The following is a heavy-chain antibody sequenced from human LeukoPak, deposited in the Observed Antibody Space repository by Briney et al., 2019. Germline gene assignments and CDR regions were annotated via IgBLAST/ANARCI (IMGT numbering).Heavy chain of an antibody. CDR1: GGTFSSYA. Sequence: SVKVSRKASGGTFSSYAISWVRQAPGQGLEWMGGIIPIFGTANYAQKFQGRVTITADESTSTAYMELSSLRSEDTAVYYCARAVWFGRADFDYWGQGTLVTVSS. V-gene: IGHV1-69*01. D-gene: IGHD3-10*01. CDR2: IIPIFGTA. J-gene: IGHJ4*02. CDR3: ARAVWFGRADFDY.